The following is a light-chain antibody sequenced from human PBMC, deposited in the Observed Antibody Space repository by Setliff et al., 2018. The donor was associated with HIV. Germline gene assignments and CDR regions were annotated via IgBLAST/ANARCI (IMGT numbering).Light chain of an antibody. CDR2: EVS. Sequence: QSALTQPPSASGSPGQSVTISCTGTSSDVGGNNYVSWYQQHPGKAPKLIIYEVSKRPSGVPDRFSGSKSGNTASLTVSGLQAEDEADYYCSSYAGSNNYVFGTGTKVTVL. V-gene: IGLV2-8*01. CDR1: SSDVGGNNY. CDR3: SSYAGSNNYV. J-gene: IGLJ1*01.